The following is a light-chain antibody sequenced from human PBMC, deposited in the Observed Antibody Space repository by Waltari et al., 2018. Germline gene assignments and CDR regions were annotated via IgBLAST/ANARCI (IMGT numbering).Light chain of an antibody. CDR1: SPNIGAGYD. Sequence: QSVLTQPPSVSGAPGQSVTISCTGSSPNIGAGYDGHWYQQIPGSAPKVLIYRDDNRPSGVPGRFSGSKSGTSASLSVTGLHVEDEADYFCQSYDRDLNAVLFGGGTKLTVL. CDR2: RDD. V-gene: IGLV1-40*01. CDR3: QSYDRDLNAVL. J-gene: IGLJ2*01.